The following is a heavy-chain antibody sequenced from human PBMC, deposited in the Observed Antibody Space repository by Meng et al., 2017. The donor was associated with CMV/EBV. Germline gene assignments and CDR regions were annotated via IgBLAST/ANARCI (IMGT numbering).Heavy chain of an antibody. V-gene: IGHV1-18*01. J-gene: IGHJ4*02. Sequence: VPLVTAGAEVKKPGASVKVSCKASGYTFTSYGISWVRKAPGQGLEWMGWISAYNGNTNYAQKLQGRVTMTTDTSTSKAYMELRSLRSDDTAVYYCARGGASSGYDLIDYWGQGTLVTVSS. CDR1: GYTFTSYG. CDR3: ARGGASSGYDLIDY. CDR2: ISAYNGNT. D-gene: IGHD5-12*01.